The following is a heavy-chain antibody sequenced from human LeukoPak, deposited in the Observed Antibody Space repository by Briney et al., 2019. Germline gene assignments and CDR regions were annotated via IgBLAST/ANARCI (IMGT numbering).Heavy chain of an antibody. J-gene: IGHJ6*03. D-gene: IGHD2-2*01. CDR3: ARVRTSSLLGYFYMDA. CDR2: IDHSGSA. Sequence: SETLSLTCGVYGGSFSAYYWSWVRQPPGKGLEWIGEIDHSGSANYNSSLKPRVTLSVDTSKKTFSLRLTSVTAADTAVHFCARVRTSSLLGYFYMDAWGKGATVTVSS. V-gene: IGHV4-34*01. CDR1: GGSFSAYY.